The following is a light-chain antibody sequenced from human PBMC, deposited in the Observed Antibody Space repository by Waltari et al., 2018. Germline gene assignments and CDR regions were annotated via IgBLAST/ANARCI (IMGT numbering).Light chain of an antibody. CDR2: DAS. CDR3: QQYHIYPLT. V-gene: IGKV1-5*01. J-gene: IGKJ3*01. Sequence: DIQMTQSPSTLSASLGYRVTIPCRASQSISGWLAWYQQKPGKAPKFLIYDASSLESGVPSRFSGSGSGTEFTLTISSLQPDDFATYYCQQYHIYPLTFGPGTKVDIK. CDR1: QSISGW.